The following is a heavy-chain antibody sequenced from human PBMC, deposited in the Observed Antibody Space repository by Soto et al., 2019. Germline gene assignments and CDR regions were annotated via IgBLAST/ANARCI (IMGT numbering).Heavy chain of an antibody. CDR3: ARAIPGYCSSTSCLRLGPANYGMDV. CDR2: IIPILGIA. Sequence: ASVKVSCKASGGTFSSYTISWVRQAPGQGLEWMGRIIPILGIANYAQKFQGRVTITADKSTSTAYMELSSLRSEDTAVYYCARAIPGYCSSTSCLRLGPANYGMDVWGQGTTVTVSS. J-gene: IGHJ6*02. V-gene: IGHV1-69*02. D-gene: IGHD2-2*01. CDR1: GGTFSSYT.